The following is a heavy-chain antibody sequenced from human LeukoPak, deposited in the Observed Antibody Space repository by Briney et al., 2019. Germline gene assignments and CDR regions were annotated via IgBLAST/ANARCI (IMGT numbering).Heavy chain of an antibody. Sequence: GGSLRLSCAASGFTFSSYAMSWVRQAPGKGLEWVSGISGSGTSTHYADSVKGRFTISRDNSKNALYLQMNSLRADETAVYYCAKEVYSDSSGYFDYWGQGTLVTVSS. CDR1: GFTFSSYA. CDR2: ISGSGTST. CDR3: AKEVYSDSSGYFDY. D-gene: IGHD3-22*01. J-gene: IGHJ4*02. V-gene: IGHV3-23*01.